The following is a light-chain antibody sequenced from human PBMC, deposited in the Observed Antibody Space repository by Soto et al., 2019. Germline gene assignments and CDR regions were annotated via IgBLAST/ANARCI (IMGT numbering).Light chain of an antibody. J-gene: IGLJ3*02. CDR1: SSDVGGYNH. V-gene: IGLV2-8*01. Sequence: QPVLTQPPSASGSPGQSVTISCTGTSSDVGGYNHVSWYQQHPGKAPRVVIYEVSERPSGVPDRFSGSKSGNTASLTVSGLEVEDEADYYCNSYAGNFNWVFGGGTKLTVL. CDR2: EVS. CDR3: NSYAGNFNWV.